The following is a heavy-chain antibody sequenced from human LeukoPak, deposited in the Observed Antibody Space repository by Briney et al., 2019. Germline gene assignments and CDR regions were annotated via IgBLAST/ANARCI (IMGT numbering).Heavy chain of an antibody. CDR2: IQYDGSNK. V-gene: IGHV3-30*02. J-gene: IGHJ4*02. Sequence: GGSLRLSCAASGFTFSSYGMHWVRQAPGKGLEWVAFIQYDGSNKYYADSVKGRFTISRDNAKNSLYLQMNSLRAEDTAVYYCARVRRGYSYGSLDYWGQGTLVTVSS. CDR1: GFTFSSYG. D-gene: IGHD5-18*01. CDR3: ARVRRGYSYGSLDY.